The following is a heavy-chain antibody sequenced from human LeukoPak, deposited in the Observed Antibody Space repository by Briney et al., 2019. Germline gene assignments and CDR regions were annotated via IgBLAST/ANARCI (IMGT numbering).Heavy chain of an antibody. V-gene: IGHV4-34*01. CDR3: ARPLWFGSSEGDYYYMDV. J-gene: IGHJ6*03. D-gene: IGHD3-10*01. CDR2: IKHSGST. Sequence: PSETLSLTCAVYGGSFSGYYWSWIRQPPGKGLEWIGEIKHSGSTNYNPSLKSRVTISVDTSKNQFSLKLSSVTAADTAVYYCARPLWFGSSEGDYYYMDVWGKGTTVTVSS. CDR1: GGSFSGYY.